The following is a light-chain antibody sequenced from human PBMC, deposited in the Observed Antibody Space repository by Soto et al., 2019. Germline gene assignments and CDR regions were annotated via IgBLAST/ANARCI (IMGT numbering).Light chain of an antibody. CDR2: EVT. J-gene: IGLJ3*02. CDR3: SSYAASNNFYFV. Sequence: QSAPTQPPSASGSPGQSVTISCTGTSSDVGGYNYVSWYQQYPGRAPKLMIYEVTKRPSGVPDRFSGSKSGNTASLTVSGLQAEDEADYYCSSYAASNNFYFVFGGGTKVTVL. CDR1: SSDVGGYNY. V-gene: IGLV2-8*01.